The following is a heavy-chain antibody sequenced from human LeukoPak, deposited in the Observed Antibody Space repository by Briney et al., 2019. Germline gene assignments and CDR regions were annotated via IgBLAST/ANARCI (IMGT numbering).Heavy chain of an antibody. CDR1: GFTFSSYG. CDR2: ISYDGSNK. V-gene: IGHV3-30*19. D-gene: IGHD6-19*01. Sequence: GGSLRLSCAASGFTFSSYGMHWVRQAPGKGLEWVAVISYDGSNKYYADSVKGRFTISRDNSKNTLYLQMNSLRAEDTAVYYCAREVLAVAVPTGAFDIWGQGTMVTVSS. CDR3: AREVLAVAVPTGAFDI. J-gene: IGHJ3*02.